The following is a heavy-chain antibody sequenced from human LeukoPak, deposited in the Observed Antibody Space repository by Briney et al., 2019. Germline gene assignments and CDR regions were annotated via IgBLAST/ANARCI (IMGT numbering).Heavy chain of an antibody. CDR2: IYYSGST. CDR3: ARGRNSGGRDYNWFDP. Sequence: PSETLSLTCAVYCGSFSGYYWSWIRQHPGKGLEWIGYIYYSGSTYYNPSLKSRVTISVDTSKNQFSLKLSSVTAADTAVYYCARGRNSGGRDYNWFDPWGQGTLVTVSA. V-gene: IGHV4-31*11. CDR1: CGSFSGYY. D-gene: IGHD1-1*01. J-gene: IGHJ5*02.